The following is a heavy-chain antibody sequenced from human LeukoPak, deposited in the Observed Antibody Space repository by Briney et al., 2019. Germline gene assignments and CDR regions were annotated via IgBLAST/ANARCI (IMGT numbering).Heavy chain of an antibody. CDR2: IIPIPGIA. D-gene: IGHD2-2*03. V-gene: IGHV1-69*04. J-gene: IGHJ4*02. Sequence: ASVKASCKASGGTFSSYPISWVRQAPGQGLEWMGRIIPIPGIANYAQKFQGRVTITTDESTSTAYMELSSLRSEDTAVYYCARGDGYCSSTSCYSFVYWXXXAXXXGSS. CDR1: GGTFSSYP. CDR3: ARGDGYCSSTSCYSFVY.